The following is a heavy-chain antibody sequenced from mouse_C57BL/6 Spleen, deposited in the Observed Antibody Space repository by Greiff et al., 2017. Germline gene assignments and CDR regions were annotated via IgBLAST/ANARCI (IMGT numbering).Heavy chain of an antibody. V-gene: IGHV1-74*01. CDR1: GYTFTSYW. J-gene: IGHJ4*01. CDR2: IHPSDSDP. CDR3: APILFYAMDD. Sequence: QVQLKQPGAELVKPGASVKVSCKASGYTFTSYWMHWVQKRPGQGLEWIGKIHPSDSDPNYNQKFKGKATLTVDKSTSTAYMQLSSRTSEDSAVYYCAPILFYAMDDWGQGTSVTVSS.